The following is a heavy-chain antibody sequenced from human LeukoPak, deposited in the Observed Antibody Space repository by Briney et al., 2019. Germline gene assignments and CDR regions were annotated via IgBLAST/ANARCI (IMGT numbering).Heavy chain of an antibody. Sequence: GGSLRLSCAASEFTFSSYEMNWVRLAPGKGLEWVSYISSSGTTIYYADSVKGRFTISRDNAKNSLYLQMNSLRAEDTAVYYCARVGYNYGSYYFDYWGQGTLVSVSS. V-gene: IGHV3-48*03. CDR3: ARVGYNYGSYYFDY. CDR1: EFTFSSYE. CDR2: ISSSGTTI. J-gene: IGHJ4*02. D-gene: IGHD5-18*01.